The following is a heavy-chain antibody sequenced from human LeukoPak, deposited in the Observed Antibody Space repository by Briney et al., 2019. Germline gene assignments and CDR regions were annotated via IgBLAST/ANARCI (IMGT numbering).Heavy chain of an antibody. D-gene: IGHD2-2*01. J-gene: IGHJ4*02. Sequence: SGPALVKPTQTLTLTCTFSGFSLSTSGMCVSWIRQPPGKALEWLALIDWDDDKYYSTSLKTRLTISKDTSKNQVVLTMTNMDPVDTATYYCARINLDCSSTSCYHYFDYWGQGTLVTVSS. V-gene: IGHV2-70*01. CDR1: GFSLSTSGMC. CDR2: IDWDDDK. CDR3: ARINLDCSSTSCYHYFDY.